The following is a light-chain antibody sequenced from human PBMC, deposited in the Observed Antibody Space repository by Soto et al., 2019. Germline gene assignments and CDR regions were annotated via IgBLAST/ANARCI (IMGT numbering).Light chain of an antibody. J-gene: IGLJ3*02. CDR2: EVV. CDR1: KNDIGVYDF. V-gene: IGLV2-8*01. Sequence: QSALTQPPSASGSPGQSVTISCTGTKNDIGVYDFVSWYQHHPGKAPRLIIYEVVQRPSGVPDRFSGSKSGTSASLAIAGLQAEDEGDYYCQSYDSSQSGWVFGGGTKVTVL. CDR3: QSYDSSQSGWV.